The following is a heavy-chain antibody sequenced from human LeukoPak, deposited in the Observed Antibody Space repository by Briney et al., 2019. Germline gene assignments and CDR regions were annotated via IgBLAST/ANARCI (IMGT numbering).Heavy chain of an antibody. J-gene: IGHJ4*02. Sequence: GGSLRLSCAASGFTFSSYAMHWVRQAPGKGLEWVAVISYDGSNKCYADSVKGRFTISRDNSKNTLYLQMNSLRAEDTAVYYCAREAYGGNSFDYWGQGTLVTVSS. CDR1: GFTFSSYA. CDR2: ISYDGSNK. V-gene: IGHV3-30-3*01. D-gene: IGHD4-23*01. CDR3: AREAYGGNSFDY.